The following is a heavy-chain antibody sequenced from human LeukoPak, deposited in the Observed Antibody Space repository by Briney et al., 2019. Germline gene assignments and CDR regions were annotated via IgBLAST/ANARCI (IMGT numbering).Heavy chain of an antibody. D-gene: IGHD3-3*01. Sequence: GGSLRLSCAASGFTVSGNYMSWVRQAPGKGLEWVSVIYSGGGTSYAGSVMGRFNISRDKSKNTLYLQMNSLRAEDTAVYYCEREWSGDFDYWGQGTLVTVSS. CDR1: GFTVSGNY. CDR3: EREWSGDFDY. CDR2: IYSGGGT. J-gene: IGHJ4*02. V-gene: IGHV3-66*01.